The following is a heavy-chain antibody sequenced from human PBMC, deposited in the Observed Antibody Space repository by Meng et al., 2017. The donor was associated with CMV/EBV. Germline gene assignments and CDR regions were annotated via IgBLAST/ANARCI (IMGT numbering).Heavy chain of an antibody. D-gene: IGHD3-22*01. CDR1: GYPFTAYY. V-gene: IGHV1-2*02. CDR3: ARGQYYYDSSGYFY. CDR2: INPDSGAT. J-gene: IGHJ4*02. Sequence: ASVKVSCKASGYPFTAYYMHWVRQAPGQGLEWMGWINPDSGATNFARNLQGRVTMTRDTSISTAYMEPSGLTFDDTAVYYCARGQYYYDSSGYFYWGQGTLVTVSS.